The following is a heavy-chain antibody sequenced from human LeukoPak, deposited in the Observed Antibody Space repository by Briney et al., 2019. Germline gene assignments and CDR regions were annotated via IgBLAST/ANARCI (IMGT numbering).Heavy chain of an antibody. CDR3: ARGLTSHTMIVVVTQGYYFDY. CDR2: IYYSGST. Sequence: PSETLSLTCTVSGGSISSSSYYWGWIRQPPGKGLEWIGSIYYSGSTYYNPSLKSRVTISVDTSKNQFSLKLSSVTAADTAVYYCARGLTSHTMIVVVTQGYYFDYWGQGTLVTVSS. J-gene: IGHJ4*02. CDR1: GGSISSSSYY. D-gene: IGHD3-22*01. V-gene: IGHV4-39*07.